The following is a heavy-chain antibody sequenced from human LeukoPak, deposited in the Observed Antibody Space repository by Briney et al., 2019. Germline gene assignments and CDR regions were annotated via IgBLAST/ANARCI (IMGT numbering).Heavy chain of an antibody. V-gene: IGHV4-34*01. CDR1: GGSFSGYY. CDR3: ARGRISSWFDP. Sequence: TSETLSLTCAVYGGSFSGYYWSWIRQPPGKGLEWIGEVNHSGSTNYNPSLKSRVTISVDTSKNQFSLKLSSVTAADTAVYYCARGRISSWFDPWGQGTLVTVSS. CDR2: VNHSGST. D-gene: IGHD3-10*01. J-gene: IGHJ5*02.